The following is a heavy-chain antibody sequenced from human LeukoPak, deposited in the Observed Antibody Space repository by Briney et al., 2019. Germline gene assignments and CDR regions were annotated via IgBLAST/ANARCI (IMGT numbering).Heavy chain of an antibody. CDR2: IGSSGSTI. V-gene: IGHV3-48*03. D-gene: IGHD3-3*01. J-gene: IGHJ6*03. CDR1: GFTFSSYE. Sequence: GGSLRLSCAASGFTFSSYEVNWVRQAPGKGLEWVSYIGSSGSTIYYADSVKGRFTISRDNAKNSLYLQMNSLRAEDTAVYYCARDRRFLEWLLHPPHYYMDVWGKGTTVTVSS. CDR3: ARDRRFLEWLLHPPHYYMDV.